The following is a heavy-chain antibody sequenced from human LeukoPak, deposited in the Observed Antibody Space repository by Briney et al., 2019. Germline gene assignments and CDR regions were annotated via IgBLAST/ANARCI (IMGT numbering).Heavy chain of an antibody. V-gene: IGHV3-23*01. J-gene: IGHJ5*02. Sequence: PGWSLRLSCAASGFIFNNFGLVWVRQAPGKGLEWVSAISNDGGGTTYADFVKGRFTISRDNSKNTLFLQMNSLRADGTALYYCAKGSSGYFLDLWGQGTLVTVSS. CDR2: ISNDGGGT. D-gene: IGHD3-22*01. CDR1: GFIFNNFG. CDR3: AKGSSGYFLDL.